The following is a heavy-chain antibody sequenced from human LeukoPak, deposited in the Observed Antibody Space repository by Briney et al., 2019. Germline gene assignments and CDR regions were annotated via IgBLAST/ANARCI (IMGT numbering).Heavy chain of an antibody. CDR2: ISYDGSNK. CDR3: ASRSGLADY. J-gene: IGHJ4*02. Sequence: GGSLRLSCAASGFTFSSYAMHWVRQAPGKGLEWVAVISYDGSNKYYADSVKGRFTISRDNSKNTLYLQMNSLRAEDTAVYYCASRSGLADYWGQGTLVTASS. D-gene: IGHD6-25*01. CDR1: GFTFSSYA. V-gene: IGHV3-30-3*01.